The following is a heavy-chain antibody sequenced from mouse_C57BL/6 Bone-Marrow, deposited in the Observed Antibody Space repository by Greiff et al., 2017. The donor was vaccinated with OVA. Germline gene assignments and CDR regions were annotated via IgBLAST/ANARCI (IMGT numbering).Heavy chain of an antibody. Sequence: VQLQQSGAELVRPGTSVKVSCKASGYAFTNYLIEWVKQRPGQGLEWIGVINPGSGGTNYNEKFKGKATLTADKSSSTAYMQLSSLTSEDSAVYFCARQDYFDYWGQGTTLTVSS. CDR2: INPGSGGT. J-gene: IGHJ2*01. V-gene: IGHV1-54*01. CDR1: GYAFTNYL. CDR3: ARQDYFDY.